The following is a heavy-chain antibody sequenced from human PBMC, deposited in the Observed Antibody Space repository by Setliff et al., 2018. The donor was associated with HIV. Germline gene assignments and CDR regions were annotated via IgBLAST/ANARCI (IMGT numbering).Heavy chain of an antibody. V-gene: IGHV4-59*08. J-gene: IGHJ4*02. CDR3: GRLSETAMASFDS. D-gene: IGHD2-21*02. CDR2: IYKSGTT. Sequence: GLEWIGYIYKSGTTNYSPSLKSRVTISAGPSKNQFSLKLTSVTAADTAVYYCGRLSETAMASFDSWGQGILVTVSS.